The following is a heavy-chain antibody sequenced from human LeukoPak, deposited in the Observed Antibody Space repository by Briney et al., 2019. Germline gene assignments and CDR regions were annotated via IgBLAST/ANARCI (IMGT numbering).Heavy chain of an antibody. CDR1: GFTFSDHY. V-gene: IGHV3-72*01. J-gene: IGHJ4*02. Sequence: PGGSLRLSCAASGFTFSDHYMDWVRQAPGKGLEWVGRTRNKANSYTTEYAASVKGRFTISRDDSKNSLYLQMNSLKTEDTAVYYCDLTVTIDYWGQGTLVTVSS. CDR2: TRNKANSYTT. CDR3: DLTVTIDY. D-gene: IGHD4-17*01.